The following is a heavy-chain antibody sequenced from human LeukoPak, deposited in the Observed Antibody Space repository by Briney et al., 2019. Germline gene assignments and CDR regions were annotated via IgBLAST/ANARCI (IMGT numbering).Heavy chain of an antibody. V-gene: IGHV3-7*03. Sequence: GGSLRLSCAASGFTFSNYWMRWARQAPGKGLEWVANIHPDGSAKYYVDSVKGRFTISRDNAENSLYLQMNSLRAEDTAVYYCAKLEASGLVAEPDYWGQGTLVTVSS. CDR3: AKLEASGLVAEPDY. D-gene: IGHD5-12*01. CDR2: IHPDGSAK. CDR1: GFTFSNYW. J-gene: IGHJ4*02.